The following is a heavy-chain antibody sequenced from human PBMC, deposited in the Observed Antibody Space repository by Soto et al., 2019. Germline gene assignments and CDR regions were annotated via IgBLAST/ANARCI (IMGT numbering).Heavy chain of an antibody. Sequence: GGSLRLSCAASGFTFSSYAMSWVRQAPGKGLEWGSAISGSGGSTYYADSVKGRFTISRDNSKNTLYLQMNSLRAEDTAVYYCATYPGVDPAIVRCWRQGTLVTACS. CDR1: GFTFSSYA. V-gene: IGHV3-23*01. D-gene: IGHD5-18*01. J-gene: IGHJ4*02. CDR3: ATYPGVDPAIVRC. CDR2: ISGSGGST.